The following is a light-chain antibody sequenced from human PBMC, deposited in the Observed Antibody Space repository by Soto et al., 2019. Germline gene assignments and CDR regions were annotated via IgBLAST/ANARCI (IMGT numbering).Light chain of an antibody. CDR1: SSDLGGYNY. Sequence: QSVLTHPASVSASPGHSITISCTGTSSDLGGYNYVSWYQQNPGKAPKLMIYEVSNRPSGVSNRYSGSKSGNTASLTISGLQAEEEADYYCSSYTSSSTYVFGTGTKVTVL. CDR3: SSYTSSSTYV. V-gene: IGLV2-14*01. J-gene: IGLJ1*01. CDR2: EVS.